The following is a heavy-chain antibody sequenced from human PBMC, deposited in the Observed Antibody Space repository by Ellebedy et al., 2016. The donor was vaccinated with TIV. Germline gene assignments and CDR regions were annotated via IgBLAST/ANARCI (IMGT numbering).Heavy chain of an antibody. CDR2: ISGRTITS. V-gene: IGHV3-48*01. Sequence: GESLKISCTASGFTFTPYSMNWVRQAPGKGLEWISYISGRTITSYYADSVKGRFSISRDKAKNSLYLQINGLGVEETAVYFCARDMAWGNERVIDAFDIWGHGTLVTVSS. CDR1: GFTFTPYS. J-gene: IGHJ3*02. CDR3: ARDMAWGNERVIDAFDI. D-gene: IGHD7-27*01.